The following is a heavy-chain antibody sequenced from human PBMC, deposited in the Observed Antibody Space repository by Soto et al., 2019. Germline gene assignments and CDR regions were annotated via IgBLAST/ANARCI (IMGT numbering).Heavy chain of an antibody. D-gene: IGHD5-18*01. J-gene: IGHJ4*02. V-gene: IGHV3-30*04. CDR3: ARDLSGYGYDY. Sequence: QVQLVESGGGVVQPGRSLKLSCADSGFTFSSYAMHWVRQAPGKGLEWVAIISYDGSIKYYADSVKGRFTISRDNSKNTLFLQMNSLRAEDTAVYYCARDLSGYGYDYWGRGTLVTVSS. CDR2: ISYDGSIK. CDR1: GFTFSSYA.